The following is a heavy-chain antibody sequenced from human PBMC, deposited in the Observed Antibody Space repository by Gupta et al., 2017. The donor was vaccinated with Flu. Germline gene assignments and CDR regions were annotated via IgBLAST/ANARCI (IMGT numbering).Heavy chain of an antibody. J-gene: IGHJ3*02. CDR3: AKSAGGITMIVVASPDAFDI. V-gene: IGHV3-23*01. CDR1: GFPFSSYA. Sequence: EVQLLESGGGLVQPGGSLRLSCAASGFPFSSYAMSGVRQAPGKWLEWFSAISGSGGSTYYADSVKGRFTISRDNSKNTLYLQMNSLRAEDTAVYYCAKSAGGITMIVVASPDAFDIWGQGTMVTVSS. CDR2: ISGSGGST. D-gene: IGHD3-22*01.